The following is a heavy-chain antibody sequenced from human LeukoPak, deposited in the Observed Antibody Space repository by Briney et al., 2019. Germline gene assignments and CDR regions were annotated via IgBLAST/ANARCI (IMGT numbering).Heavy chain of an antibody. CDR3: AKDGLYFDGSTHIYYFDS. Sequence: PAGSLRLSCAASGFSFGGYAMTWGRQAPGKGLEWGSSITYNGAATYYLDSVKARFTISRDNSRSTLYLQMDSLTAEDTALYYCAKDGLYFDGSTHIYYFDSWGQGTLVAVSS. J-gene: IGHJ4*02. CDR1: GFSFGGYA. V-gene: IGHV3-23*01. CDR2: ITYNGAAT. D-gene: IGHD3-9*01.